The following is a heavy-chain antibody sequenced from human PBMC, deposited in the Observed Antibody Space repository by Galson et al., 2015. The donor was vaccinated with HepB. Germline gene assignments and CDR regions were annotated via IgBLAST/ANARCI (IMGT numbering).Heavy chain of an antibody. Sequence: SLRLSCAACGFTFSSYGMSWVRQAPGKGLECVSAISRGGDTSDYADSVKGRFTVSRDSSTNTLYLQMNGLRADDTAIYYCVRGTTAPEYWGQGTLVTVSS. D-gene: IGHD2/OR15-2a*01. J-gene: IGHJ1*01. CDR3: VRGTTAPEY. V-gene: IGHV3-23*01. CDR2: ISRGGDTS. CDR1: GFTFSSYG.